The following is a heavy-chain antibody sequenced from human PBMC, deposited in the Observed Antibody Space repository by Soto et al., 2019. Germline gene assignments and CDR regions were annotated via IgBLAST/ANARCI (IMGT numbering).Heavy chain of an antibody. CDR2: IIPIFGTA. CDR3: ARGAGATRGGYYYYYGMDV. D-gene: IGHD1-26*01. Sequence: SVKVSCKASGGTFSSYAISWVRQAPGQGLEWMGGIIPIFGTANYAQKFQGRVTITADESTSTAYMELSSLRSEDTAVYYCARGAGATRGGYYYYYGMDVWGQGTTVTVSS. V-gene: IGHV1-69*13. CDR1: GGTFSSYA. J-gene: IGHJ6*02.